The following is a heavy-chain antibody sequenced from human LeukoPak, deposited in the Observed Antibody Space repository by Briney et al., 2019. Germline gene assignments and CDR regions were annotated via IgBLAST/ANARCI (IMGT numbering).Heavy chain of an antibody. J-gene: IGHJ4*02. CDR3: AKDSGSSGWYWDYFDY. CDR2: ISGSGGST. CDR1: GFTFSSYS. V-gene: IGHV3-23*01. D-gene: IGHD6-19*01. Sequence: PGGSLRLSCAASGFTFSSYSMIWVRQAPGKGLEWVSAISGSGGSTYYADSVKGRFTISRDNSKNTLYLQMNSLRAEDTAVYYCAKDSGSSGWYWDYFDYWGQGTLVTVSS.